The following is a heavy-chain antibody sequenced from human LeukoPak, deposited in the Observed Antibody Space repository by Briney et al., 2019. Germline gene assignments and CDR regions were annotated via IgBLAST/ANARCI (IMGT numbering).Heavy chain of an antibody. V-gene: IGHV4-34*01. D-gene: IGHD2-2*02. J-gene: IGHJ5*02. CDR3: ATHTLVVPAATPHRNWFDP. CDR2: INHSGST. Sequence: PSETLSLTCAVYGGSFSGYYWSWIRQPPGKGLEWIGEINHSGSTNYNPSLKSRVTISVDTSKNQFSLKLSSVTAADTAVYYCATHTLVVPAATPHRNWFDPWGQGTLVTVSS. CDR1: GGSFSGYY.